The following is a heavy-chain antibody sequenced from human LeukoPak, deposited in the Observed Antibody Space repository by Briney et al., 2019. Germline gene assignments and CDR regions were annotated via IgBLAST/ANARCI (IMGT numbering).Heavy chain of an antibody. CDR2: INHSGST. J-gene: IGHJ6*02. Sequence: SETLSLTCTVSGGSISSSSYYWGWIRQPPGKGLQWIGEINHSGSTNYNPSLKSRVTISVDTSKNQFSLKLSSVTAADTAVYYCAGEGGITVTTPRYYYYGMDVWGQGTTVTVSS. V-gene: IGHV4-39*07. CDR1: GGSISSSSYY. D-gene: IGHD1-20*01. CDR3: AGEGGITVTTPRYYYYGMDV.